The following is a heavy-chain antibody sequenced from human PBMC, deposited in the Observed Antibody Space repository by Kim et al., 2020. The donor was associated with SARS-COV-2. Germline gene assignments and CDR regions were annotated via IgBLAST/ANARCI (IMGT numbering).Heavy chain of an antibody. V-gene: IGHV1-46*01. D-gene: IGHD2-2*01. CDR1: GYTFTSYY. CDR2: INPSGGST. Sequence: ASVKVSCKASGYTFTSYYMHWVRQAPGQGLEWMGIINPSGGSTSYAQKFQGRVTMTRDTSTSTVYMELSSLRSEDTAVYYCARDLPNGDIVVVPAANYYYYGMDVWGQGTTVTVSS. CDR3: ARDLPNGDIVVVPAANYYYYGMDV. J-gene: IGHJ6*02.